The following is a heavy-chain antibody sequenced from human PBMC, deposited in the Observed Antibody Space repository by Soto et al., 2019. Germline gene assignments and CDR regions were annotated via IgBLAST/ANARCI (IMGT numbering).Heavy chain of an antibody. D-gene: IGHD6-13*01. J-gene: IGHJ4*02. CDR1: GFTFSSYG. V-gene: IGHV3-33*01. Sequence: QVQLVESGGGVVQPGRSLRLSCAASGFTFSSYGMHWVRQAPGKGLEWVAVIWYDGSNKYYADSVKGRFTISRDNSKNTLYLQMNSLRAEDTAVYYCAREGRWEQQLPPDYLGQGTLVTVSS. CDR3: AREGRWEQQLPPDY. CDR2: IWYDGSNK.